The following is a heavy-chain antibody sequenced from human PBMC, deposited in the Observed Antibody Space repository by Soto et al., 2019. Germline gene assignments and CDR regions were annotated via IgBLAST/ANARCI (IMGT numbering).Heavy chain of an antibody. V-gene: IGHV3-23*01. D-gene: IGHD2-8*01. CDR1: GFTFSSYA. CDR3: LLERGYCTNGVCYTFDY. J-gene: IGHJ4*02. Sequence: GGSLRLSCAASGFTFSSYAMSWVRQAPGKGLEWVSAISGSGGSTYYADSVKGRFTISRDNSKNTLYLQMNSLRAEDTAVYYPLLERGYCTNGVCYTFDYWGQGTLVTVSS. CDR2: ISGSGGST.